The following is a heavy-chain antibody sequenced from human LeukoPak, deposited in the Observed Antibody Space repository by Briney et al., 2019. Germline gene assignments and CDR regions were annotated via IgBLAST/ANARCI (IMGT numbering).Heavy chain of an antibody. CDR1: GGSISSGGYS. CDR2: IYHSGST. CDR3: ARESAIFYGMDV. Sequence: SQTLSLTCAVSGGSISSGGYSWSWIRQPPGKGLEWIGYIYHSGSTYYNPSLKSRVTISVDRSKNQFYLKLSSVTAADTAVYYCARESAIFYGMDVWGQGTTVTVSS. D-gene: IGHD3-3*01. V-gene: IGHV4-30-2*01. J-gene: IGHJ6*02.